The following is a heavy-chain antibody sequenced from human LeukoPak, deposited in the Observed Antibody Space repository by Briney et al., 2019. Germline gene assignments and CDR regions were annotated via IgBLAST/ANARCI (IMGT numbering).Heavy chain of an antibody. CDR2: INSSGGST. CDR3: AKDGATIRSPFDY. CDR1: GFTFSSYA. V-gene: IGHV3-23*01. J-gene: IGHJ4*02. D-gene: IGHD2-21*01. Sequence: SGGSLRLSCAASGFTFSSYAMSWVRQAPGKGLEWVSIINSSGGSTYYADSVKGRFTISRDNSKNTLYLQMNSLRAEDTAVYYCAKDGATIRSPFDYWGQGTLVTVSS.